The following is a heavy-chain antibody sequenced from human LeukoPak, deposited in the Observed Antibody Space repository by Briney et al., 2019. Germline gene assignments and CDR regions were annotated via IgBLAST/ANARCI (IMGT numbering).Heavy chain of an antibody. CDR1: GYTFTYYY. V-gene: IGHV1-2*02. CDR2: INPNSGGT. D-gene: IGHD5-18*01. Sequence: ASVKVSCKASGYTFTYYYMHWVRQAPGQGPEWMGWINPNSGGTNYAQKFQGRVTMTRDTSISTAYMELSSLRSEDTAVYYCATKGVDTAMVFDYWGQGTLVTVSS. CDR3: ATKGVDTAMVFDY. J-gene: IGHJ4*02.